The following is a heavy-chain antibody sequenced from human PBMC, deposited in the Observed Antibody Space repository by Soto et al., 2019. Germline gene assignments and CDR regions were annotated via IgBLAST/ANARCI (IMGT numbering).Heavy chain of an antibody. D-gene: IGHD1-26*01. J-gene: IGHJ4*02. Sequence: QPGGSLGLSCAASGVTFSSYAMSGVRQAPGKGLEWVSAISGSGGSTYYADSVKGRFTISRDNSKNTLYLQMNSLRAEDTAVYYCAKDMSYGGIGRGSYYVYWGQGTLVTVSS. CDR2: ISGSGGST. CDR3: AKDMSYGGIGRGSYYVY. V-gene: IGHV3-23*01. CDR1: GVTFSSYA.